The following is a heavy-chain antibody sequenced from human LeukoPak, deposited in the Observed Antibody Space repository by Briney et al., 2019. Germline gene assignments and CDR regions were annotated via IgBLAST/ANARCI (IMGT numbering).Heavy chain of an antibody. V-gene: IGHV3-7*01. CDR1: GFTFSFYW. Sequence: GGSLRLSCAASGFTFSFYWMSWVRQTPGKGLKWVANIKQDGSEKYYVDSVKGRFTISRDNAKTSLYLQMNRLRAEDTAVYYCARVRFVRGQAGFDYWGQGTLVTVSS. D-gene: IGHD3-10*01. J-gene: IGHJ4*02. CDR2: IKQDGSEK. CDR3: ARVRFVRGQAGFDY.